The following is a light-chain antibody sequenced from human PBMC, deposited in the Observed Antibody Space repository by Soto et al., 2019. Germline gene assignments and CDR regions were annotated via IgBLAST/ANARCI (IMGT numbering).Light chain of an antibody. CDR2: GAS. CDR3: QQYSSSPS. Sequence: IVFTQSPGTLSLSPGERTTLSCRASQSISRYLAWYQQKPGQAPSLLIYGASTRASGIPARLSGSGSGTEFTLTIGSLQSEDFAVYYCQQYSSSPSFGQGTRLEIK. J-gene: IGKJ5*01. CDR1: QSISRY. V-gene: IGKV3-15*01.